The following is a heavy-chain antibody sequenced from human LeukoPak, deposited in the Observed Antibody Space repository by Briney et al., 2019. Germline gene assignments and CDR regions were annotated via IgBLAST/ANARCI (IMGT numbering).Heavy chain of an antibody. J-gene: IGHJ4*02. V-gene: IGHV3-74*01. CDR2: IHSDGIGT. CDR1: GFTFSSYW. CDR3: AGDQGSFDY. Sequence: PGGSLRLSCAASGFTFSSYWMHRIRQAPGKGLVWVSRIHSDGIGTSYADSVRGRFTISRDNAKNTVYLQMNSLRAEDTAVYYCAGDQGSFDYWGQGTLVTVSS.